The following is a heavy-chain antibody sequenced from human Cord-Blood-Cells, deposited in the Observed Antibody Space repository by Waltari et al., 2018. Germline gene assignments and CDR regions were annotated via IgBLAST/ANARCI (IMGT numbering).Heavy chain of an antibody. D-gene: IGHD1-26*01. CDR3: ARGLIVGATIWFDP. V-gene: IGHV4-34*01. Sequence: QVQLQQWGAGLLKPSEPLSLTCAAYGGSFSGYYLRWIRQPPGKGLEGIGEINHSGSTNYNPSLKRRVTISVDTSKNQFSLKLSSVTAADTAVYYCARGLIVGATIWFDPWGQGTLVTVSS. CDR1: GGSFSGYY. J-gene: IGHJ5*02. CDR2: INHSGST.